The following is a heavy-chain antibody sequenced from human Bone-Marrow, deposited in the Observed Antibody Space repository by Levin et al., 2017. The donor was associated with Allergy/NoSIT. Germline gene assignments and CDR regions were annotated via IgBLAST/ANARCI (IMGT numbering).Heavy chain of an antibody. V-gene: IGHV3-30*18. CDR1: GFTFSASG. CDR2: ISYDAVDI. Sequence: GGSLRLSCAASGFTFSASGMHWFRQAPGKGLEWLAFISYDAVDIYYADSVKGRFTISRDSSKNTLSLRMNSLRPEDTAVYYCANGPTYYYYGVDVWGQGTRSPSP. J-gene: IGHJ6*02. CDR3: ANGPTYYYYGVDV.